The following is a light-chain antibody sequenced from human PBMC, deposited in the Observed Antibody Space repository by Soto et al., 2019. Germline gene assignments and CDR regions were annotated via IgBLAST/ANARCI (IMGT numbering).Light chain of an antibody. CDR2: LNRDGSH. J-gene: IGLJ2*01. CDR1: SGHSNDD. CDR3: QTWGTGIVI. V-gene: IGLV4-69*01. Sequence: QSVLTQSPSASASLGASVKLTCTLSSGHSNDDIAWHQQQPEKGPRYLMKLNRDGSHSQGDGIPNRFSGSSAMAERYFTISSLQYEDEADYYCQTWGTGIVIFGGGTKVTVL.